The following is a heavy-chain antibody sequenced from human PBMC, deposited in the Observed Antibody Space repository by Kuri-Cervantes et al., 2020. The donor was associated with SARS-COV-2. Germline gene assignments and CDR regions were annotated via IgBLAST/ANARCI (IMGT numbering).Heavy chain of an antibody. J-gene: IGHJ6*04. D-gene: IGHD2-2*01. CDR1: GYTFTSYV. CDR2: ISAYNGNT. Sequence: ASVKVSCKASGYTFTSYVISWVRQAPGQGLEWMGWISAYNGNTNYAQKLQGRVTMTTDTSTSTAYMELRSLRSDDTAVYYCARDGYCSSTSCYAPMDVWGKGTTVTVSS. V-gene: IGHV1-18*01. CDR3: ARDGYCSSTSCYAPMDV.